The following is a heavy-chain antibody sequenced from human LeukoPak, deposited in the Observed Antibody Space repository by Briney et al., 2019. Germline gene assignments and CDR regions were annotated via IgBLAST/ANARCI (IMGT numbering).Heavy chain of an antibody. CDR2: IKSKTDGGTT. CDR3: TTAVACTNGVCDY. V-gene: IGHV3-15*01. CDR1: GFTFSNAW. J-gene: IGHJ4*02. D-gene: IGHD2-8*01. Sequence: GGSLRLSCAASGFTFSNAWMSWVRQAPGKGLEWVGRIKSKTDGGTTDYAAPVKGRITISRDDSKNTLYLQMNSLKTEDTAVYYCTTAVACTNGVCDYWGQGTLVTVSS.